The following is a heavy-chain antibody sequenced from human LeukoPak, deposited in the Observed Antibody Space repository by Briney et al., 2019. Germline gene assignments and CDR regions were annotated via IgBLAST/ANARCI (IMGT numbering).Heavy chain of an antibody. CDR1: GFTFSNYW. V-gene: IGHV3-7*01. CDR3: ARGVGTANYYTN. Sequence: PGGSLRLSCAASGFTFSNYWMTWVRQAPGKGLEWVANIKLDGSEKYYVDSVKGRFTISRDNAMNSLYLQMNGLRAEDTAIYYCARGVGTANYYTNWGQGTLVTVSS. D-gene: IGHD1-26*01. CDR2: IKLDGSEK. J-gene: IGHJ4*02.